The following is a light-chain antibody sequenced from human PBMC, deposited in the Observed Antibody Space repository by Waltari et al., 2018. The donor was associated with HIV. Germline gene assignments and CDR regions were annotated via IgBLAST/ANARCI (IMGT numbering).Light chain of an antibody. J-gene: IGLJ2*01. V-gene: IGLV1-44*01. Sequence: QSVLTQPPSASGTPGQRVTISCSGGSSHIGTHPVFWYQHLPGPAPKVRISPTPQRPAGVPGRFSGSKSGTSAYLASSGLQSEDEADYYCAAWDDSLNGHLVFGGGTKLTVL. CDR2: PTP. CDR1: SSHIGTHP. CDR3: AAWDDSLNGHLV.